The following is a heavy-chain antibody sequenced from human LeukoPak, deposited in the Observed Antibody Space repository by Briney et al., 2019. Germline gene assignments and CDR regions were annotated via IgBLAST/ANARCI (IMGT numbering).Heavy chain of an antibody. Sequence: GGSLRLSCAASGFTFSSYWMSWVRQAPGKGLEWVANIKQDGSEKYYVDSVKGRFTISRDNAKNSLYLQMNSLRAEDTAVYYCAKDPLWFGELSNFDYWGQGTLVTVSS. V-gene: IGHV3-7*03. CDR3: AKDPLWFGELSNFDY. D-gene: IGHD3-10*01. CDR2: IKQDGSEK. CDR1: GFTFSSYW. J-gene: IGHJ4*02.